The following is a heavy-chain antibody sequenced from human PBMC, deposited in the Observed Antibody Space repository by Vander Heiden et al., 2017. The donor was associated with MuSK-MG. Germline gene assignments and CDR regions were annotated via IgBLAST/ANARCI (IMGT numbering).Heavy chain of an antibody. D-gene: IGHD1-26*01. J-gene: IGHJ5*02. V-gene: IGHV1-69*01. CDR3: ARRGDSGSYDWFDP. CDR2: IIPIFGTA. Sequence: QVQLVQSGAEVKKPGSSVKVSCKASGGTFSSYAISWVRQAPVQGLEWMGGIIPIFGTANYAQKVQGRVTITADESTSTAYMELSSMRSEDTAVYYCARRGDSGSYDWFDPWGQGTLVTVSS. CDR1: GGTFSSYA.